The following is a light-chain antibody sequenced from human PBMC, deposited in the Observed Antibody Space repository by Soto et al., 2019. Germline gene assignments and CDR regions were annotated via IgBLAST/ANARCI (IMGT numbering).Light chain of an antibody. CDR3: QQYESTPPK. V-gene: IGKV3-20*01. J-gene: IGKJ1*01. CDR1: QSVNSNY. Sequence: EIVLTQSPGTLSLSPGDRATLSCRASQSVNSNYLAWYQRKPGQAPRLLIYGASNRATDIPYRFSASGSGTDFTLTITRLEAEDFAVYYCQQYESTPPKFGQGTKVEVK. CDR2: GAS.